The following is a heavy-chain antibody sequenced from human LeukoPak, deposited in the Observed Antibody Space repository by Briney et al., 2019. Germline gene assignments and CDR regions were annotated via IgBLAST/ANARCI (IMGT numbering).Heavy chain of an antibody. J-gene: IGHJ4*02. CDR1: GFTFSGSA. CDR2: IRSKANSYAT. CDR3: TRKDSSSSGY. Sequence: GGSLKLSCAASGFTFSGSAMHWVRQASGKGLEWVGRIRSKANSYATAYAASVKGRFTISRDDSKNTAYLQMNSLKTEDTAVYYCTRKDSSSSGYWGQGTLVTVSS. V-gene: IGHV3-73*01. D-gene: IGHD6-6*01.